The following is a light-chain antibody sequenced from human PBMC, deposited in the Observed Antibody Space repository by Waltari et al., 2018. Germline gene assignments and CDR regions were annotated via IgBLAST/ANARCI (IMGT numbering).Light chain of an antibody. J-gene: IGKJ2*01. CDR2: AAS. CDR1: QSMSSY. CDR3: PQSYSTPRT. Sequence: DIQMTQSPSSLYASVGDRVTITCRASQSMSSYLNWYQQKPGKAPKLLIYAASSLQSGVPSRFSGSGSGTDFTLTISSLQPEDFATYYCPQSYSTPRTFGQETKLEIK. V-gene: IGKV1-39*01.